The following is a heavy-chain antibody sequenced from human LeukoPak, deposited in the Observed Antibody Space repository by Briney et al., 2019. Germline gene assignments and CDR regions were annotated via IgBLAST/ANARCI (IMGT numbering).Heavy chain of an antibody. CDR3: ASDFYDAFDI. CDR2: IYYSGST. D-gene: IGHD2/OR15-2a*01. CDR1: GGPISSYY. V-gene: IGHV4-59*01. Sequence: SETLSLTCTVSGGPISSYYGSWIRQPPGKGLEWIGYIYYSGSTNYNPSLKSRFTISVDTSNNQFSLKLSSVTAADTAVYYCASDFYDAFDIWGQGTMVTVSS. J-gene: IGHJ3*02.